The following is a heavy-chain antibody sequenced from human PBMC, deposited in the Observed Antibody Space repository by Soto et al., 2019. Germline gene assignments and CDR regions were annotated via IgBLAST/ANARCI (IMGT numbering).Heavy chain of an antibody. CDR3: ARVVVVVAATPRLYAFDI. Sequence: ASVKVSCKASGYTFTSYDINWVRQATGQGLEWMGWMNPNSGNTGYAQKFQGRVTMTRNTSISTAYMELRSLRSDDTAVYYCARVVVVVAATPRLYAFDIWGQGTMVTVSS. D-gene: IGHD2-15*01. CDR1: GYTFTSYD. J-gene: IGHJ3*02. CDR2: MNPNSGNT. V-gene: IGHV1-8*01.